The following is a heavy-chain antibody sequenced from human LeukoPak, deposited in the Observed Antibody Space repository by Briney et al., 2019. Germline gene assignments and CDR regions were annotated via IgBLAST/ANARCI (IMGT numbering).Heavy chain of an antibody. CDR3: ASSVNYYDSSGYYYDY. V-gene: IGHV4-61*01. J-gene: IGHJ4*02. CDR1: GGSVSSGSYY. D-gene: IGHD3-22*01. Sequence: SETLSLTCTVSGGSVSSGSYYWSWIRQPPGKGLEWIGYIYYSGSTNYNPSLKSRVTISVDTSKNQFSLKLSPVTAADTAVYYCASSVNYYDSSGYYYDYWGQGTLVTVSS. CDR2: IYYSGST.